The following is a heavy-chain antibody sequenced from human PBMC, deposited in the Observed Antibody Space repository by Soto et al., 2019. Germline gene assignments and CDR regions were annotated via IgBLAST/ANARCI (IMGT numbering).Heavy chain of an antibody. Sequence: PGESLKISCEGSGYGFSNYWIGWLRQKSGKGLEWMGIIFPRDSDTKYSPSLQCQVSISADNSVATAYRHLSSLKPLDSAIYYCTSDLYTHDNHNYLLDVWGQGTTVTVSS. V-gene: IGHV5-51*01. D-gene: IGHD1-1*01. CDR1: GYGFSNYW. J-gene: IGHJ3*01. CDR2: IFPRDSDT. CDR3: TSDLYTHDNHNYLLDV.